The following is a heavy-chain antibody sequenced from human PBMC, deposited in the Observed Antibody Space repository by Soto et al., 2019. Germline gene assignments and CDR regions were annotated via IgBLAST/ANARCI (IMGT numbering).Heavy chain of an antibody. CDR1: GFTFSSHA. J-gene: IGHJ4*02. V-gene: IGHV3-23*01. CDR3: AKDLQFSGWLSAQTFAY. D-gene: IGHD6-19*01. CDR2: ITGSGDST. Sequence: GGSLRLSCAVSGFTFSSHATSWVRQAPGKGLECVSSITGSGDSTYYADSVKGRFTISRDKSKSTLYLQMNSLRAEDTAVYYCAKDLQFSGWLSAQTFAYWPQGTQVTAPQ.